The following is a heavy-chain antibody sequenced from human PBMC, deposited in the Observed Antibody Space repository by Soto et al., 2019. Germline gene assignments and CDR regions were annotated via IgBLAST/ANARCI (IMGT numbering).Heavy chain of an antibody. CDR2: ISPTGNA. V-gene: IGHV4-34*01. CDR3: ARHRFPSVYDPIPGCFDS. J-gene: IGHJ4*02. Sequence: PEETLSLTCAVYGGSLSGSFWTWVRQFPGRGLEWIGEISPTGNAKYRPSLNGRVTMSVDTSKSRFSLKLTSVTAADTAVYYCARHRFPSVYDPIPGCFDSWGQGILVTVPQ. CDR1: GGSLSGSF. D-gene: IGHD5-12*01.